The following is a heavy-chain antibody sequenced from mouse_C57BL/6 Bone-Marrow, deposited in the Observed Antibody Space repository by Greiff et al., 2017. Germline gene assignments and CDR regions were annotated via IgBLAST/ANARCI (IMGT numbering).Heavy chain of an antibody. J-gene: IGHJ3*01. CDR3: ASPIYYDYDNFAY. CDR1: GYAFSSSW. V-gene: IGHV1-82*01. CDR2: IYPGDGDT. D-gene: IGHD2-4*01. Sequence: QVQLKESGPELVKPGASVKISCKASGYAFSSSWMNWVKQRPGKGLEWIGRIYPGDGDTNYNGKFKGKATLTADKSSSTAYMQLSSLTSEDSAVYFCASPIYYDYDNFAYWGQGTLVTVSA.